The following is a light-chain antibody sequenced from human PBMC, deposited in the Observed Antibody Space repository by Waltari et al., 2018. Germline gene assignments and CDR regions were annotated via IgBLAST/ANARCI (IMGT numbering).Light chain of an antibody. J-gene: IGLJ1*01. CDR3: SSYTTGSTRYV. Sequence: QSDLTQPASVSGSPGQSITISCTGTSSDIGAYNFVSWYQKHPGKAPKVMIYDVNKRPSGVSSRFSGSKSGNTASLTISGLQAEDEADYYCSSYTTGSTRYVFGSGTKVTVL. CDR1: SSDIGAYNF. V-gene: IGLV2-14*03. CDR2: DVN.